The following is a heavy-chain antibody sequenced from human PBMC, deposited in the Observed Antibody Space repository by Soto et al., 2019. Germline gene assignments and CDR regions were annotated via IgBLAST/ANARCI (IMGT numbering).Heavy chain of an antibody. D-gene: IGHD5-12*01. Sequence: SETLSLTCAVYGGSFSGYYWIWIRQPPGKGLEWIGEINHSGSTNYNPSLKSRVTISVDTSKNQFSLKLSSVTAADTAVYYCARRGEATTYDYWGQGTLVTVSS. V-gene: IGHV4-34*01. CDR1: GGSFSGYY. J-gene: IGHJ4*02. CDR3: ARRGEATTYDY. CDR2: INHSGST.